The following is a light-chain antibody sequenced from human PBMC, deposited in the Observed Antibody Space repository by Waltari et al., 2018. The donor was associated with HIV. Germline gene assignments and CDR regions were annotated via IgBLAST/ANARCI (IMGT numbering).Light chain of an antibody. V-gene: IGLV2-8*01. J-gene: IGLJ3*02. CDR3: SSYAGSNNRWV. Sequence: QSALTQPPSASGSPGQSVTISCTGTSSDVGGYNYVSWYQQHPGKAPKLMIYEVSNRPSGVPDRFSGSKSGSTASRTVAGLQAEDEADYYCSSYAGSNNRWVFGGGTKLTVL. CDR2: EVS. CDR1: SSDVGGYNY.